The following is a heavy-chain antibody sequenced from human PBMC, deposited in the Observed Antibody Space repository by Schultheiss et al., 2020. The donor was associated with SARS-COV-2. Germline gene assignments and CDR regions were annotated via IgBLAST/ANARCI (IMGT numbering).Heavy chain of an antibody. CDR2: ISSSGSTI. D-gene: IGHD4-17*01. V-gene: IGHV3-48*03. Sequence: GGSLRLSCAASGFTFSSYEMNWVRQAPGKGLEWVSYISSSGSTIYYADSVKGRFTISRDNAKNSLYLQMNSLRAEDTAVYYCAKDESTVTTGNFDYWGQGTLVTVSS. CDR1: GFTFSSYE. J-gene: IGHJ4*02. CDR3: AKDESTVTTGNFDY.